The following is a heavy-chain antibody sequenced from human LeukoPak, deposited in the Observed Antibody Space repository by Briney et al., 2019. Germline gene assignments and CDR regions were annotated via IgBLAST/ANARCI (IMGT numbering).Heavy chain of an antibody. Sequence: PSETLSLTCTVSGGSISSYYWSWIRQPPGKGLEWIGYIYYSGSTNYNPSLKSRVTISVDTSKNQFSLKLSSVTAADTAVYYCARDGGFTMVRGATNWFDPWGQGTLVTVSS. CDR2: IYYSGST. D-gene: IGHD3-10*01. CDR1: GGSISSYY. V-gene: IGHV4-59*01. J-gene: IGHJ5*02. CDR3: ARDGGFTMVRGATNWFDP.